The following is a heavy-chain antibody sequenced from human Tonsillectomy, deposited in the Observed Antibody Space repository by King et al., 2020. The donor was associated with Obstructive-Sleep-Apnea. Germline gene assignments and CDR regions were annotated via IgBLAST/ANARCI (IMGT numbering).Heavy chain of an antibody. CDR2: LNPVSVCT. D-gene: IGHD6-25*01. CDR3: ARDAAAELHRRSNYFDY. V-gene: IGHV1-2*02. J-gene: IGHJ4*02. Sequence: QLVQSGDDVKKPWVSVRVSGKSSGYTCNGNYIHWVLQAPGQGLERMGCLNPVSVCTVVAQEFQARVTMTRDASISTAYMELSSLRSDDTAVYYCARDAAAELHRRSNYFDYWGQGTLVSVSS. CDR1: GYTCNGNY.